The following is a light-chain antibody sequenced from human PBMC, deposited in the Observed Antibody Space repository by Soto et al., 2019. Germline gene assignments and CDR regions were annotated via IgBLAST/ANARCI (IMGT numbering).Light chain of an antibody. CDR3: QQYDDYWS. V-gene: IGKV1-5*01. CDR2: DTS. J-gene: IGKJ1*01. Sequence: IQMTQSPSTLSAPVGDRVTITCRASQRLSNWLAWYQQKPGKAPNLLIYDTSSLASGVPSRFSGTRSQTEFILTISSLQPDDFATYYCQQYDDYWSFGQGTKVDI. CDR1: QRLSNW.